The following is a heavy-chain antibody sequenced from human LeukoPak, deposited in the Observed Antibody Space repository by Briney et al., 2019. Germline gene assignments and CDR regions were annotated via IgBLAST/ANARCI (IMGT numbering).Heavy chain of an antibody. CDR3: VRGWYGSDY. CDR1: GFTFSTYV. V-gene: IGHV3-74*01. J-gene: IGHJ4*02. Sequence: GGSLRLSCAASGFTFSTYVMHWVRQAPGKGLVWVSHINSDGSSTTYADSVKGRFTISRDNVKNTLYLQMNSLRAEDTAVYYCVRGWYGSDYWGQGTLVTVSS. D-gene: IGHD6-19*01. CDR2: INSDGSST.